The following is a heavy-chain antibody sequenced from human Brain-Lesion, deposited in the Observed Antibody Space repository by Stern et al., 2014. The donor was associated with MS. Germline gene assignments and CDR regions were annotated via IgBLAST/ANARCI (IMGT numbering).Heavy chain of an antibody. J-gene: IGHJ6*02. CDR1: GDSINSDIHH. Sequence: VQLLESGPGLVKPSQTLSLICTVSGDSINSDIHHWSWIRQPAGKGLEWIGRIYPSGSTNYNPSLQSRVTISIDTSKQSPLKLSSVTAADTAVYYCARDLIRGYGLDVWGQGTTVTVSS. V-gene: IGHV4-61*02. D-gene: IGHD2-21*01. CDR2: IYPSGST. CDR3: ARDLIRGYGLDV.